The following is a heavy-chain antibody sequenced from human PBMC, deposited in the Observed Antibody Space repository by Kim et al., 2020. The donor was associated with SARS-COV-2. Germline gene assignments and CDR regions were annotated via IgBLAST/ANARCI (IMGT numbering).Heavy chain of an antibody. V-gene: IGHV3-30-3*01. CDR1: GFTFSSYA. CDR3: ARDLSGYKYYVDY. Sequence: GGSLRLSCAASGFTFSSYAMHWVRQAPGKGLEWVAVISYDGSNKYYADSVKGRFTISRDNSKNTLYLQMNSLRAEDTAGYYCARDLSGYKYYVDYWGQGT. CDR2: ISYDGSNK. D-gene: IGHD5-12*01. J-gene: IGHJ4*02.